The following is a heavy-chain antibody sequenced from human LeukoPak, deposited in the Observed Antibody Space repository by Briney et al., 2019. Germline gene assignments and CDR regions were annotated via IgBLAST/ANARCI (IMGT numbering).Heavy chain of an antibody. CDR1: GYTFTSYD. Sequence: WASVKVSCKASGYTFTSYDINWVRQATGQGLEWMGWMNPNSGNTGYAQKFQGRVTMTRNTSISTAYMELSSLRSEDTAVYYCAKDRGTGWYPDFDSWGQGTLVTVSS. J-gene: IGHJ4*02. CDR3: AKDRGTGWYPDFDS. V-gene: IGHV1-8*01. CDR2: MNPNSGNT. D-gene: IGHD6-19*01.